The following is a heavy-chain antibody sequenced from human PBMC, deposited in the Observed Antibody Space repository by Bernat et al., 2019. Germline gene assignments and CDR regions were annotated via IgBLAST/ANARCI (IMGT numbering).Heavy chain of an antibody. CDR2: IGTAGDT. D-gene: IGHD3-22*01. V-gene: IGHV3-13*01. J-gene: IGHJ5*02. Sequence: EVQLVESVGGLVQPGGSLRLSCAASGFTFSSYDMHWVRQATGKGLEWVSAIGTAGDTYYPGSVKGRFTISRENAKNSLYLQMNSLRAEDTAVYYCARGRTSYYYDSSGYYLWGQGTLVTVSS. CDR1: GFTFSSYD. CDR3: ARGRTSYYYDSSGYYL.